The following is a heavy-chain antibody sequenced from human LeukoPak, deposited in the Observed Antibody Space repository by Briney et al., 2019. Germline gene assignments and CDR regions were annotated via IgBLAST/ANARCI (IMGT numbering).Heavy chain of an antibody. CDR3: ARHGKRGITIFDY. CDR1: GGSISSYY. D-gene: IGHD3-9*01. J-gene: IGHJ4*02. V-gene: IGHV4-59*08. CDR2: IYYSGST. Sequence: SETLSLTRTVSGGSISSYYWSWIRQPPGKGLEWIGYIYYSGSTNYNPSLKSRVTISVDTSKNQFSLKLSSVTAADTAVYYCARHGKRGITIFDYWGQGTLVTVSS.